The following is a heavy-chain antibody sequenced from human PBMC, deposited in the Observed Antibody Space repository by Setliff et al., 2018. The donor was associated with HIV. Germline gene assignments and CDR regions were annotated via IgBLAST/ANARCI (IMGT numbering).Heavy chain of an antibody. D-gene: IGHD5-12*01. Sequence: TLSLTCTVSGGSISTTTYFWTWIRQPAGKGLEWIGHVYPSGSTNYNPSLQSRVAISVDTSKNQFTLQLSSVTAADTAMYFCARDHGVATVVMDYYSGMDVRGPGTTVTVSS. J-gene: IGHJ6*02. CDR2: VYPSGST. V-gene: IGHV4-61*09. CDR1: GGSISTTTYF. CDR3: ARDHGVATVVMDYYSGMDV.